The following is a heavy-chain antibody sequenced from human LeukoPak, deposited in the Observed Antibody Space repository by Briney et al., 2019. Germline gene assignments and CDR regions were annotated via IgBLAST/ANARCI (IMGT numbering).Heavy chain of an antibody. CDR3: ARLDCSGGSCYAVGAFDI. J-gene: IGHJ3*02. CDR1: GGSISSYY. CDR2: LSYTGST. Sequence: PSETLSLTYTVSGGSISSYYWSWIRQPPGRGLEWVGYLSYTGSTNSNPSLKSRVTISVDTSKNQFSLNLSSVTAADTAVYYCARLDCSGGSCYAVGAFDIWGQGTMVTVSS. V-gene: IGHV4-59*08. D-gene: IGHD2-15*01.